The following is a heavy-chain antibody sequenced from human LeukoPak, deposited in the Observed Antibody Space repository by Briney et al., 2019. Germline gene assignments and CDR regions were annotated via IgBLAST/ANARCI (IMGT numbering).Heavy chain of an antibody. Sequence: SVKVSWKASGGTFSSYAISWVRQAPGQGLEWMGRIIPIFGIANYAQKFQGRVTITADKSTSTAYMELSSLRSEDTAVYYCARDPHPDYGDYKYYFDYWGQGTLVTVSS. CDR1: GGTFSSYA. CDR2: IIPIFGIA. J-gene: IGHJ4*02. CDR3: ARDPHPDYGDYKYYFDY. D-gene: IGHD4-17*01. V-gene: IGHV1-69*04.